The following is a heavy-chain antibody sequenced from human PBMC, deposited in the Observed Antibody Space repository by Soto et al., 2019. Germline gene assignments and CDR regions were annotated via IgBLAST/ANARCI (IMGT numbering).Heavy chain of an antibody. CDR2: IYYSGST. D-gene: IGHD3-3*01. Sequence: SETLSLTCTVSGGSISSYYWSWIRQPPGKGLEWIGYIYYSGSTNYNPSLKSRVTISVDKSKNHFSLKLGSVTAADTAVYYCARLPYYDFWSGPRANYYYYYYMDVWGKGTTVTVSS. CDR1: GGSISSYY. CDR3: ARLPYYDFWSGPRANYYYYYYMDV. J-gene: IGHJ6*03. V-gene: IGHV4-59*08.